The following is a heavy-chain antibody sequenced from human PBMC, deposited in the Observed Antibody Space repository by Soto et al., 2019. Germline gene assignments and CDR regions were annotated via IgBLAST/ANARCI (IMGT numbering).Heavy chain of an antibody. Sequence: RIRKKQRKGLEWIGEINHSGSTNYNPSLKSRVTISVDTSKNQFSLKLSSVTAADTAVYYCARVQQEAESSWNTCGRDVCGQATTVT. CDR2: INHSGST. V-gene: IGHV4-34*01. D-gene: IGHD6-13*01. J-gene: IGHJ6*01. CDR3: ARVQQEAESSWNTCGRDV.